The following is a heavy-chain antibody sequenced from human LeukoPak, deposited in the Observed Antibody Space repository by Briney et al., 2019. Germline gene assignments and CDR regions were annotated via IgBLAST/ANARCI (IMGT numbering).Heavy chain of an antibody. D-gene: IGHD6-13*01. Sequence: GGSLSLSCAASGFTFDNYRMSWVRQAPGRGLEWVANIREDGSVKQYVDSVRGRFTISRDNTKTSLYLQMSSLKAEDSAVYYCARDERGGYFVYWGLGTLVTASS. J-gene: IGHJ4*02. CDR1: GFTFDNYR. CDR2: IREDGSVK. V-gene: IGHV3-7*01. CDR3: ARDERGGYFVY.